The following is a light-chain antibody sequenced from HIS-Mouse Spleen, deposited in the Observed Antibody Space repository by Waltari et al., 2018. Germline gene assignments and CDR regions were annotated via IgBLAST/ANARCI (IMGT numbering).Light chain of an antibody. CDR3: SSYTSSSTEV. CDR1: SSDVGGYNY. CDR2: DAS. Sequence: QSALTQPASVSGSPGQSITISSPGTSSDVGGYNYVSWYQQHPGKAPKLMIYDASNRPSGVSNRFSGSKSGNTASLTISGLQAEDEADYYCSSYTSSSTEVFGGGTKLTVL. V-gene: IGLV2-14*03. J-gene: IGLJ2*01.